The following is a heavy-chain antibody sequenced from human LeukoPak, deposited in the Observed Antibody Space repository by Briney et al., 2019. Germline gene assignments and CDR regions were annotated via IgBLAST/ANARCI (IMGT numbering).Heavy chain of an antibody. CDR3: ARVGATHY. V-gene: IGHV3-21*01. CDR2: ISSSSSYI. Sequence: GGSLGLSCAASVFTFSSYSMNWVRQAPGKGLEWVSSISSSSSYIYYADSVKGRFTISGDNAKNSLYLQMNSLRAEDTAVYYCARVGATHYWGQGTLVTVSS. CDR1: VFTFSSYS. J-gene: IGHJ4*02. D-gene: IGHD1-26*01.